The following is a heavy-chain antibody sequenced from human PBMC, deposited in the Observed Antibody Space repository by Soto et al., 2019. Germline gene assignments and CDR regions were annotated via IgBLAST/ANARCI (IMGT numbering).Heavy chain of an antibody. J-gene: IGHJ5*02. D-gene: IGHD2-15*01. V-gene: IGHV3-30-3*01. Sequence: GGSLRLSCAASGFTFSSYAMHWVRQAPGKGLEWVAVISYDGSNKYYADSVKGRFTISRDNSKNTLYLQMNSLRAEDTAVYYCARGRDIVVVVAARGYNWFDPWGQGTLVTVSS. CDR1: GFTFSSYA. CDR2: ISYDGSNK. CDR3: ARGRDIVVVVAARGYNWFDP.